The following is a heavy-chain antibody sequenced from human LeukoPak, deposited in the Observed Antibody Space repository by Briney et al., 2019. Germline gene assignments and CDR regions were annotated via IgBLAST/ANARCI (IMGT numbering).Heavy chain of an antibody. D-gene: IGHD3-22*01. CDR1: GFTFSNYA. CDR3: AKLGLYYYDSSGYDLADAFDI. V-gene: IGHV3-23*01. CDR2: ISGSGGST. Sequence: GGSLRLSCAASGFTFSNYAMSWVRQAPGKGLEWVSDISGSGGSTYYADSVKGRFTISRDNSKNTLYLQMNSLRAEDTAVYYCAKLGLYYYDSSGYDLADAFDIWGQGTMVTVSS. J-gene: IGHJ3*02.